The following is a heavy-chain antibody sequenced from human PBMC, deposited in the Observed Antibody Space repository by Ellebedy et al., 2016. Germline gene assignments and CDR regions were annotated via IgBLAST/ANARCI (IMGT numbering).Heavy chain of an antibody. Sequence: ASVQVSCKAPAYPFTDYYLHWVRQAPGQGLEWMGWINTNSGGTNYAQKFQGWVPMTRDTSISTAYMELVRLKSEDPAVYYCARGMKLGIVWFYFDDWGQGTLVTVSS. D-gene: IGHD3-16*01. CDR2: INTNSGGT. V-gene: IGHV1-2*04. CDR1: AYPFTDYY. CDR3: ARGMKLGIVWFYFDD. J-gene: IGHJ4*02.